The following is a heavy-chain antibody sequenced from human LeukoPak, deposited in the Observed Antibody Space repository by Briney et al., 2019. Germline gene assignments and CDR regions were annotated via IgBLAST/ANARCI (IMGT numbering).Heavy chain of an antibody. CDR3: ARSRDGYNTHDY. D-gene: IGHD5-24*01. CDR2: ISSSGSTI. V-gene: IGHV3-11*01. CDR1: GFTFSDYY. Sequence: GGSLRLSCAAPGFTFSDYYMSWIRQAPGKGLEWVSYISSSGSTIYYADSVKGRFTISRDNAKKSLYLQMNSLRAEDTAVYYYARSRDGYNTHDYWGQGTLVTVSS. J-gene: IGHJ4*02.